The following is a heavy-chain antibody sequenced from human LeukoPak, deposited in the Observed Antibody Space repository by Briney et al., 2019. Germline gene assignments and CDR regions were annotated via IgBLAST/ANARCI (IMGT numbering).Heavy chain of an antibody. J-gene: IGHJ4*02. CDR2: ISTSGST. D-gene: IGHD6-19*01. CDR3: ARVGGWYAPFDY. V-gene: IGHV4-61*02. Sequence: SETLSLTCTVSGGSISSTTYYWSWIRQPAAGKGLEWIERISTSGSTNYNPSLKSRVTISVDTSKNQFSLKLSSVTAADTAVYYCARVGGWYAPFDYWGQGTLVTVSS. CDR1: GGSISSTTYY.